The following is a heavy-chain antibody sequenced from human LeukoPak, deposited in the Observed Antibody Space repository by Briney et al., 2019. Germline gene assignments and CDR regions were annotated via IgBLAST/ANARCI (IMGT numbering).Heavy chain of an antibody. V-gene: IGHV4-31*03. Sequence: PSQTLSLTCTVSGGSISSGGYYWSWIRQHPGKGLEWIGYIYYSGSTYYNPSLKSRVTISVDTSKNQFSLKLSSVTAADTAVYYCARLPPPYYYDSSGYFDYWGQGTLVTVSS. CDR1: GGSISSGGYY. J-gene: IGHJ4*02. CDR2: IYYSGST. D-gene: IGHD3-22*01. CDR3: ARLPPPYYYDSSGYFDY.